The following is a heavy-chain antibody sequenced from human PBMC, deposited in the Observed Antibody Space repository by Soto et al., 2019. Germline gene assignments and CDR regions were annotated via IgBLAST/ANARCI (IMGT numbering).Heavy chain of an antibody. CDR2: IYYRGST. CDR3: ARIDYYGSGSFYNGGYYFDY. V-gene: IGHV4-39*01. D-gene: IGHD3-10*01. CDR1: GGSISSSSYY. Sequence: SETLSLTCTVSGGSISSSSYYWGWIRQPPGKGLEWIGSIYYRGSTYYNPSLKSRVTMSVDTSKNQFSLKLSSVTAADTAVYYCARIDYYGSGSFYNGGYYFDYWGQGTLVTSPQ. J-gene: IGHJ4*02.